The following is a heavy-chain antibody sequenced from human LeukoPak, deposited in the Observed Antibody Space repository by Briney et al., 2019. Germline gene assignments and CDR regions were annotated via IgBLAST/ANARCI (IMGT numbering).Heavy chain of an antibody. CDR2: IRSKANSYAT. CDR3: TRATMVRGLITSNYYYGMDV. V-gene: IGHV3-73*01. D-gene: IGHD3-10*01. J-gene: IGHJ6*02. CDR1: GFTFSGSA. Sequence: AGGSLKLSCAAAGFTFSGSAMDWVRQASGKGLEWVGRIRSKANSYATAYAASVKGRFTISRDDPKNTAYLPMNSLKTEDTAVYYCTRATMVRGLITSNYYYGMDVWGQGTTVTVSS.